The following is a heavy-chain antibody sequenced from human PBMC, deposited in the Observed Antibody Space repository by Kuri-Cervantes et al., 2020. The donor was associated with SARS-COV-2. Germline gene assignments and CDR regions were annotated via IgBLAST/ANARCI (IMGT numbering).Heavy chain of an antibody. D-gene: IGHD3-10*01. V-gene: IGHV3-30*02. CDR2: IRYDGSNK. CDR3: VGELLDAFDI. CDR1: GFTFSSYW. J-gene: IGHJ3*02. Sequence: GESLKISCAASGFTFSSYWMSWVRQAPGKGLEWVAFIRYDGSNKYYADSVKGRFTISRDNSKNTLYLQMNSLRAEDTAVYYCVGELLDAFDIWGQGTMVTVSS.